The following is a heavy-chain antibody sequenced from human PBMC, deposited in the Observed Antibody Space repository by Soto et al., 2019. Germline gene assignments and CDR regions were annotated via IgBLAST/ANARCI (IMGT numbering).Heavy chain of an antibody. CDR1: GGSVSSGSYY. D-gene: IGHD6-19*01. V-gene: IGHV4-61*01. Sequence: SETLSLTCTVSGGSVSSGSYYWSWIRQPPGKGLEWIGYIYYSGSTNYNPSLKSRVTISVDTSKNQFSLKLSSVTAADTAVYYCARGTRIAVARRGGWFDPWGQGTLVTVSS. J-gene: IGHJ5*02. CDR3: ARGTRIAVARRGGWFDP. CDR2: IYYSGST.